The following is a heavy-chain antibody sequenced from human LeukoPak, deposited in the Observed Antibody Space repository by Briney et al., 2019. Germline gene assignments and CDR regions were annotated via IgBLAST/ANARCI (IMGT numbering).Heavy chain of an antibody. CDR3: ARDNLDGVVRWFGDFDY. J-gene: IGHJ4*02. D-gene: IGHD3-10*01. Sequence: PSQTLSLTCTVSGGSISSGGYYWSWIRQHPGKGLGWIGYIYYSGSTYYNPSPKSRVTISVDTSKNQFSLKLSSVTAADTAVYYCARDNLDGVVRWFGDFDYWGQGTLVTVSS. CDR2: IYYSGST. CDR1: GGSISSGGYY. V-gene: IGHV4-31*03.